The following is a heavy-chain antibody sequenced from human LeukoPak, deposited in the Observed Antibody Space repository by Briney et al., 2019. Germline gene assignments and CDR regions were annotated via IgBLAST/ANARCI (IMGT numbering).Heavy chain of an antibody. J-gene: IGHJ4*02. CDR1: GISLSTSGVG. CDR3: AHLNPQQQVVDY. V-gene: IGHV2-5*02. Sequence: SGPTQVTPTHTLTLTCTFSGISLSTSGVGVGWIRQPPVKALEWLALIYWDDDKRYSPSLKSRLTITKDTSKNQVVLTMTNMDPVDTATYYCAHLNPQQQVVDYWGQGTLVTVSS. CDR2: IYWDDDK. D-gene: IGHD6-13*01.